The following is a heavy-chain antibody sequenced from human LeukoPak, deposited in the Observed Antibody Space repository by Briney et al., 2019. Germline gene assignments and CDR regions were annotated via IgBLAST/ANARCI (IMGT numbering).Heavy chain of an antibody. Sequence: PGGSLRLSCAASGFSFSEQWMHWVRQAPGKGLVWVSRISSGGTSRSYADSVEGRFTISRDNAKNTLYLQMDSLRDEDTAVYFCATLHIVDTTLAGRGQGTLVTVSS. CDR1: GFSFSEQW. CDR3: ATLHIVDTTLAG. V-gene: IGHV3-74*01. J-gene: IGHJ4*02. D-gene: IGHD5-18*01. CDR2: ISSGGTSR.